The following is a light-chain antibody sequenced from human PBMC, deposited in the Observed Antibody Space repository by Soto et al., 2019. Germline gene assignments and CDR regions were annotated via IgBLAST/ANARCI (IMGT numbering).Light chain of an antibody. CDR2: KAS. J-gene: IGKJ1*01. Sequence: DIQMTQSPSTLSASVGDRVTITCRSSQSISSWLAWYQQKPGKAPKLLIYKASNLESGVPSRFSGSGSGTEFTLTISSLQSEDFAAYYCQQYNNWPPWKFGQGTKVDIK. CDR3: QQYNNWPPWK. CDR1: QSISSW. V-gene: IGKV1-5*03.